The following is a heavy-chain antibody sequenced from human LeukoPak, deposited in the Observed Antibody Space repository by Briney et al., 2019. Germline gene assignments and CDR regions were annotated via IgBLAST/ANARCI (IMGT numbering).Heavy chain of an antibody. Sequence: SETLSLTCAVSGGSISSGGYSWSWIRQPPGKGLEWIGYIYHSGSTYYNPSLKSRVTISVDRSKNQFSLKLSSVTAADTAAYYCARVVGAARGGYNWFDPWGQGTLVTVSS. D-gene: IGHD1-26*01. V-gene: IGHV4-30-2*01. CDR2: IYHSGST. CDR3: ARVVGAARGGYNWFDP. CDR1: GGSISSGGYS. J-gene: IGHJ5*02.